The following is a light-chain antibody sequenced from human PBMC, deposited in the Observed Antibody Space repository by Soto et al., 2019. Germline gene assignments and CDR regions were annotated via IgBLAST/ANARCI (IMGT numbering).Light chain of an antibody. CDR1: QSISSW. CDR2: DAS. CDR3: QQSATHSWT. Sequence: DIQMTQSPSTLSASVGDRVTITYRASQSISSWLAWYQQKPGKAPKLLIYDASSLESGVPSRFSGSGSGTEFALTISSLQPADFATYYCQQSATHSWTFGQGTKVDIK. V-gene: IGKV1-5*01. J-gene: IGKJ1*01.